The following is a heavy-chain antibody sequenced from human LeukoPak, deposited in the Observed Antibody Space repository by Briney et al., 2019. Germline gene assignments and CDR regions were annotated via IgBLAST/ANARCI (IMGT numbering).Heavy chain of an antibody. Sequence: PGGSLRLSCAASGFTFSSYSMNWVRQAPGKGLEWVSSISSSSSYIYYADSVKGRFTISRDNAKNSLYLQMNSLRAEDTALYYCAREWGDRGSGWSWHKPVLGYFDYWGQGTLVTVSS. D-gene: IGHD6-19*01. CDR2: ISSSSSYI. J-gene: IGHJ4*02. CDR3: AREWGDRGSGWSWHKPVLGYFDY. CDR1: GFTFSSYS. V-gene: IGHV3-21*04.